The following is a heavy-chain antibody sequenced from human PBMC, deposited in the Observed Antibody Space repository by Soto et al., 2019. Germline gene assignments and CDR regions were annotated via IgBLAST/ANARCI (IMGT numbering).Heavy chain of an antibody. CDR1: GGSISSYY. CDR3: ARGIDFWSGYADNWFDP. D-gene: IGHD3-3*01. V-gene: IGHV4-4*07. Sequence: SETLSLTCTVCGGSISSYYWSWIRQPAGKGLEWIGRIYTSGSTNYNPSLKSRVTMSVDTSKNQFSLKLSSVTAADTAVYYCARGIDFWSGYADNWFDPWGQGTLVTVSS. CDR2: IYTSGST. J-gene: IGHJ5*02.